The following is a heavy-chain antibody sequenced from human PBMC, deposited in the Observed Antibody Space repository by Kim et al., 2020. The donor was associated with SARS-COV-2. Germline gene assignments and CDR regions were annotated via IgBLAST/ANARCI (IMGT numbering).Heavy chain of an antibody. Sequence: ASVKVSCKASGYTFTSYDINWVRQASGQGPEWMGWMNPNSGNTDYAQKFQGRVTMTRDTSISTAYMELNSLRSEDTAVYYCARGDRYCSSSSCYNYWGQGTLVTVSS. D-gene: IGHD2-2*02. CDR1: GYTFTSYD. V-gene: IGHV1-8*02. CDR3: ARGDRYCSSSSCYNY. CDR2: MNPNSGNT. J-gene: IGHJ4*02.